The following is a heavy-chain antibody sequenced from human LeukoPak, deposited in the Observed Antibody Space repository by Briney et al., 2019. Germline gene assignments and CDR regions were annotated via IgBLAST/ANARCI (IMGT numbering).Heavy chain of an antibody. CDR1: GFTFSSYS. V-gene: IGHV3-21*06. D-gene: IGHD2-2*01. Sequence: KAGGSLRLSCAASGFTFSSYSMNWVRQAPGKGLEWVSSISSSSSYIYYADSVKGRFTISRDNAKNSLHLQMNSLRVEDTAVYYCARDPSPRTSYYYYYMDVWGKGTTVTVSS. CDR3: ARDPSPRTSYYYYYMDV. J-gene: IGHJ6*03. CDR2: ISSSSSYI.